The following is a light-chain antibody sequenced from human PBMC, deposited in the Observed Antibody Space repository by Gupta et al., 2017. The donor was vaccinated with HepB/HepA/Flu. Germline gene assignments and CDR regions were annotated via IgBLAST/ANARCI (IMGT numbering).Light chain of an antibody. CDR3: SSYTSSSPRV. J-gene: IGLJ2*01. V-gene: IGLV2-14*01. Sequence: QSALTQPASVSGSPAQSITISCTGTSSDVGGYNYVSWYQQHPGKAPKLMIYDVSNRPSGVSNRFSGSKSGNTASLTISGLQAEDEADYYCSSYTSSSPRVFGGGTKLTVL. CDR2: DVS. CDR1: SSDVGGYNY.